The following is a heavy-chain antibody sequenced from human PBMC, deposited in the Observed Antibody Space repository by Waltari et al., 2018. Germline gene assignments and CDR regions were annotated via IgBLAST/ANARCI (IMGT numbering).Heavy chain of an antibody. Sequence: QVLLVQSGTEVKKPGASMKISCKASGYTFTTYPIHWLRQAPGQGPEWMGWINADKDNTRYSQKFQGRVTITKDTVASTVYLELTNLRSEDTAVYYCARGRPPFRFIPGWFDPWGQGTLVTVSS. CDR2: INADKDNT. D-gene: IGHD2-21*01. CDR3: ARGRPPFRFIPGWFDP. V-gene: IGHV1-3*01. CDR1: GYTFTTYP. J-gene: IGHJ5*02.